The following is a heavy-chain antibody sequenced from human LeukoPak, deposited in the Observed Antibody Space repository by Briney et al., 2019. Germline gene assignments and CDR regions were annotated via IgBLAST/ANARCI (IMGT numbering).Heavy chain of an antibody. Sequence: PSETLSLTCTVSGGSISSYYWSWIRQPAGKGLEWIGRIYTSGSTNYNPSLKSRVTMSVDTSKNQFSLKLNSVTAADTAVYYCARRGWYERYYFQHWGQGTLVTVSS. CDR3: ARRGWYERYYFQH. J-gene: IGHJ1*01. V-gene: IGHV4-4*07. CDR2: IYTSGST. CDR1: GGSISSYY. D-gene: IGHD6-19*01.